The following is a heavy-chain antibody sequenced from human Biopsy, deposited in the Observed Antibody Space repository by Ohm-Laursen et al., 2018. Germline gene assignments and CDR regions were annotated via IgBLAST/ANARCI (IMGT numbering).Heavy chain of an antibody. CDR2: MSDDGRNE. D-gene: IGHD6-13*01. Sequence: SLRLSCAASGFSFSSYGMYWVRQAPGKGLEWVAFMSDDGRNEYYANSVKGRFTISRDNSKSSLYLQMNSLRDEDTAVYYCARGPSGTAAGRFASWGQGTLVTVSS. J-gene: IGHJ4*02. CDR3: ARGPSGTAAGRFAS. V-gene: IGHV3-30*03. CDR1: GFSFSSYG.